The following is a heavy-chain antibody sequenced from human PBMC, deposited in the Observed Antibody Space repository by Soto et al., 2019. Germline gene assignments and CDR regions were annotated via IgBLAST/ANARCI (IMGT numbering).Heavy chain of an antibody. CDR3: ARDTGYCSSTSCYGVNWFDP. CDR2: INAGNGNT. CDR1: GYTFTSYA. D-gene: IGHD2-2*01. Sequence: ASVKVSCKASGYTFTSYAMHWVRQAPGQRLEWMGWINAGNGNTKYSQKFQGRVTITRDTSASTAYMELSSLRSEDTAVYYCARDTGYCSSTSCYGVNWFDPWGQGTLVTVSS. V-gene: IGHV1-3*01. J-gene: IGHJ5*02.